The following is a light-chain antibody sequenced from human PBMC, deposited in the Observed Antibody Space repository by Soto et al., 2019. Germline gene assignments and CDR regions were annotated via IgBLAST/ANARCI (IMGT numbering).Light chain of an antibody. CDR2: DAS. CDR3: QQYNSYSWT. Sequence: AIQITQSPPSLSSCFLAMVTITCRASQTINNNLNWYQQKPGKAPKLLIYDASTLESGVPSSFSGSRSGTEFTLTISSLQPDDSATYYCQQYNSYSWTFGQGTKVDI. CDR1: QTINNN. J-gene: IGKJ1*01. V-gene: IGKV1-13*02.